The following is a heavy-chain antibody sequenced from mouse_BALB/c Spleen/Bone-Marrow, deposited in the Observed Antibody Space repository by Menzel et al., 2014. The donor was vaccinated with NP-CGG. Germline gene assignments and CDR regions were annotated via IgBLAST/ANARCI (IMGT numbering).Heavy chain of an antibody. CDR1: GFTFSDYY. CDR3: ARHNYDETWFAY. CDR2: ISNGGGST. J-gene: IGHJ3*01. V-gene: IGHV5-12*02. D-gene: IGHD2-4*01. Sequence: EVKVVESGGGLVQPGGSLKLSCATSGFTFSDYYMYWVRRTPEKRLEWVAYISNGGGSTYYPDTVKGRFTISRDNAKNTLYLQMSRLESEDTAMYYCARHNYDETWFAYWGQGTLVTVSA.